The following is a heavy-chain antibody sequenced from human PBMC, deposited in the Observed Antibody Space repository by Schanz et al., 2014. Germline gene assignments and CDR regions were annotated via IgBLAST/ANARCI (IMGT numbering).Heavy chain of an antibody. CDR1: GYTFTDYG. D-gene: IGHD3-22*01. J-gene: IGHJ4*02. CDR3: ARSNYYDNSDYYNSFDY. CDR2: INLSGGST. Sequence: QVQLVQSGAEVKNPGASVKVSCKASGYTFTDYGLSWVRQAPGQGLEWMGIINLSGGSTNNAQKFQGRLTMTRDTSTSTVYMELSSLSAEDTAVYYCARSNYYDNSDYYNSFDYWGQGTLVTVSS. V-gene: IGHV1-46*01.